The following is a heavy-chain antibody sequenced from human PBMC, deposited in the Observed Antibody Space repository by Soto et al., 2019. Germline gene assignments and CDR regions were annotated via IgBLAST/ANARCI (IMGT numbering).Heavy chain of an antibody. CDR3: ARGRRDGHRRPDY. V-gene: IGHV3-21*02. Sequence: EVQLVESGGGLVKPGESLTLSCAGSGFTFNSYSMHWVRQAPGKGLEWVSSVSSSSGHIYYVDSVRGRFTISRDNAKTSVYLHINSLRAEDTAVYHCARGRRDGHRRPDYWGRGTLVIVSS. J-gene: IGHJ4*02. CDR1: GFTFNSYS. CDR2: VSSSSGHI.